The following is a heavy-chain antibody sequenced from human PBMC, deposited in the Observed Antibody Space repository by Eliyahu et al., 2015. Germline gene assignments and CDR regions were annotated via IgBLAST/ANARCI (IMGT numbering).Heavy chain of an antibody. D-gene: IGHD2-8*02. V-gene: IGHV4-39*01. J-gene: IGHJ2*01. Sequence: QLQLQESGPGLVKPSETLSLTCTVSGGSISSSSYYWGXIRQPPGKGLEWIGSIYYSGSTYYNPSLKSRVTISVDTSKNQFSLKLSSVTAADTAVYYCARPDCTGGVCYAPWYFDLWGRGTLVTVSS. CDR3: ARPDCTGGVCYAPWYFDL. CDR1: GGSISSSSYY. CDR2: IYYSGST.